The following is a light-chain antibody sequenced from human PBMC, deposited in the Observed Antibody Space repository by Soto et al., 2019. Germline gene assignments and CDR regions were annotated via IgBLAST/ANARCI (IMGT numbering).Light chain of an antibody. CDR2: EAS. Sequence: QSALTQPASMSGSPGQAITISCTGTGDDVGGYNYVSWYQQHPGKAPKLMIYEASNRPSGVSNRFSGYKSVNTDSLTISGLQDEDEADYYCSSYTSSSTWVFGGWTKLTVL. J-gene: IGLJ3*02. CDR3: SSYTSSSTWV. V-gene: IGLV2-14*01. CDR1: GDDVGGYNY.